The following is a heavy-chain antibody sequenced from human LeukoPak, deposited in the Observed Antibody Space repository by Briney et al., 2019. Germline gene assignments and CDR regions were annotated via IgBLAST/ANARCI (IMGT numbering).Heavy chain of an antibody. V-gene: IGHV3-23*01. D-gene: IGHD3-3*01. Sequence: GGSLRLSCAASGFTFSSYAMSWVRQAPGKGLEWVSAISGSGGSTYYADSVKGRFTISRDNSKNTLYLQMNSLRAEDTAVYYCAKGDNYDFRSARHTYFDYWGQGTLVTVSS. CDR2: ISGSGGST. J-gene: IGHJ4*02. CDR1: GFTFSSYA. CDR3: AKGDNYDFRSARHTYFDY.